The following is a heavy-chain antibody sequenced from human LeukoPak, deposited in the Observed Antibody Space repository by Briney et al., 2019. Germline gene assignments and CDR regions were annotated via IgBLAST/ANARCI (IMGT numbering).Heavy chain of an antibody. Sequence: ASVKVSCKASAYTLTSQGISWVRQAPGQGLEWMGSISTYNGNRNYAQKLQGRLTMTADTSTNTAYMELRSLRSDDTAVYYCAGDGVVVTALPGSNAFHVWGQGTMVTVSS. CDR2: ISTYNGNR. V-gene: IGHV1-18*01. J-gene: IGHJ3*01. CDR3: AGDGVVVTALPGSNAFHV. D-gene: IGHD2-21*02. CDR1: AYTLTSQG.